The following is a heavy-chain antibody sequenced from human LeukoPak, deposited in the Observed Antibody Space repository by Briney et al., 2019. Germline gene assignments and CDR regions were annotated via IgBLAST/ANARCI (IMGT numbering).Heavy chain of an antibody. D-gene: IGHD4-23*01. J-gene: IGHJ4*02. CDR2: INSDGSST. V-gene: IGHV3-74*01. Sequence: SGGSLRLSCAASGFTFSRHWMHWVRQVPGKGLVWVSYINSDGSSTNYADSVKGRFTISRDNAKNTVYLQMNSLRAEDTAMYYCSREIGYDGISWGSDYWGQGTLVTVSS. CDR3: SREIGYDGISWGSDY. CDR1: GFTFSRHW.